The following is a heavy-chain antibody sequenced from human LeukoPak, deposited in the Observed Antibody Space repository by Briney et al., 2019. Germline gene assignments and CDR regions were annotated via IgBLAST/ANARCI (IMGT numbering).Heavy chain of an antibody. Sequence: GGSLRLSCAASGFTFSNYCMTWVRQVPGKGLERVANIKFDGSEKYFLDSVKGRFTISRDNADNSLYLQMNSLRAEDTAIYYCARVYYQDSGSSYRHLDYWGQGTLVTVSS. CDR2: IKFDGSEK. J-gene: IGHJ4*02. CDR1: GFTFSNYC. D-gene: IGHD3-22*01. V-gene: IGHV3-7*01. CDR3: ARVYYQDSGSSYRHLDY.